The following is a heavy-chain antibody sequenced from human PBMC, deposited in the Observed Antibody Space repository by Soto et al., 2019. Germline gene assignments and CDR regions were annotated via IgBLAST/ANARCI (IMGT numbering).Heavy chain of an antibody. V-gene: IGHV3-23*01. CDR3: ASSNLGDAGSGYDSDY. Sequence: PGGSLRLSCAASGFTFSSYAMKWVRQAPGKGLEWVSLIGESGTPTYYADSVKGRFTISRDNSGNTLFLEMYSLRAEDTAVYYCASSNLGDAGSGYDSDYWGQGTLVTVSS. CDR1: GFTFSSYA. J-gene: IGHJ4*02. CDR2: IGESGTPT. D-gene: IGHD5-12*01.